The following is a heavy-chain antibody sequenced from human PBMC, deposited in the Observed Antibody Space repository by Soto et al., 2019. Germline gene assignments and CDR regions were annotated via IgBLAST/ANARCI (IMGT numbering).Heavy chain of an antibody. CDR2: MNPNSGNT. Sequence: QVQLVQSGAEVKTPGASVKVSCKASGYTFTSYDINWVRQATGQGLEWMGWMNPNSGNTGYAQKFQGRVTMTRNTSISTAYMELSSLRSEDTAVYYCARLPSASSRTHYYYGMDVWVQGTTVTVSS. V-gene: IGHV1-8*01. CDR1: GYTFTSYD. D-gene: IGHD6-13*01. CDR3: ARLPSASSRTHYYYGMDV. J-gene: IGHJ6*02.